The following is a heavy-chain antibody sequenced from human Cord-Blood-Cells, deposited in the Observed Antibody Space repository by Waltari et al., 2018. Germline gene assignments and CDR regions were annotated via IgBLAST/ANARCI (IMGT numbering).Heavy chain of an antibody. CDR2: INPNSGGT. V-gene: IGHV1-2*06. Sequence: QVQLVQSGAEVKKPGASVKVSCKASGYTFTGYYMHWVRQAPGQGLEWRGRINPNSGGTNYAQKFQGRGTMTRDTSISTAYMELSRLRSDDTAVYYCARGRSKLGSPFDYWGQGTLVTVSS. CDR3: ARGRSKLGSPFDY. D-gene: IGHD6-13*01. CDR1: GYTFTGYY. J-gene: IGHJ4*02.